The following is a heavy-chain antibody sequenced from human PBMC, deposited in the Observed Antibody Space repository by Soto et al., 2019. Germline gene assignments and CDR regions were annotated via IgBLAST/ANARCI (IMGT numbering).Heavy chain of an antibody. Sequence: QVQLQQWGAGLLKPSETLSLTCAVYGGSFSGYYWSWIRQPPGKGLEWIGEINHSGSTNYNPSLKSRVTISVDTSKNQFSLKLSSVTAADTAVYYCARAPYYYDSSGKSDYWGQGTLVTVSS. V-gene: IGHV4-34*01. J-gene: IGHJ4*02. D-gene: IGHD3-22*01. CDR3: ARAPYYYDSSGKSDY. CDR1: GGSFSGYY. CDR2: INHSGST.